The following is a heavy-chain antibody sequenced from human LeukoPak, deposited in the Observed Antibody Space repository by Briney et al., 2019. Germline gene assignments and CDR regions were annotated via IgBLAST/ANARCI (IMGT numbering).Heavy chain of an antibody. CDR3: VRSKGGSHDY. J-gene: IGHJ4*02. Sequence: SETLSLTCTVSGGSISSGDYYWSWIRQPPGKGLEWIGYIYYSGSTYYNPSLKSRVTISVDTSKNQFSLKLSSVTAADTAVYYCVRSKGGSHDYWGQGTLVTVSS. V-gene: IGHV4-30-4*01. CDR2: IYYSGST. D-gene: IGHD1-26*01. CDR1: GGSISSGDYY.